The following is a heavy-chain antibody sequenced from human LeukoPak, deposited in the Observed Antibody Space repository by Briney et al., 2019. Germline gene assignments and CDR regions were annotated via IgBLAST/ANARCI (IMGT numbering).Heavy chain of an antibody. CDR3: ARHLEGHAGTGNPNYYYYYYMDV. J-gene: IGHJ6*03. CDR2: IYPGDYDT. Sequence: GESLKISCKGSGYSFTSYWIGWVRQMTGKGLEWMGIIYPGDYDTRYSPSFQGQVTISADKSISTAYLQWSSLKASDIAIYYCARHLEGHAGTGNPNYYYYYYMDVWGKGTTVTVSS. D-gene: IGHD1-7*01. V-gene: IGHV5-51*01. CDR1: GYSFTSYW.